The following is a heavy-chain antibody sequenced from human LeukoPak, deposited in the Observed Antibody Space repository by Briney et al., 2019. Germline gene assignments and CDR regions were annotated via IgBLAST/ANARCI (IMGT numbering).Heavy chain of an antibody. J-gene: IGHJ5*02. CDR2: INQSGST. Sequence: PSETLSLTCAVYGGSVSGYYCNWIRQPPGKGLEWIGEINQSGSTNYNPSLKSRVMISVDTSKNQFSLKVSSVTAADTAVYSCARGRRVQGVMKKNLFDPWGQGTLVTVSS. D-gene: IGHD3-10*01. V-gene: IGHV4-34*01. CDR3: ARGRRVQGVMKKNLFDP. CDR1: GGSVSGYY.